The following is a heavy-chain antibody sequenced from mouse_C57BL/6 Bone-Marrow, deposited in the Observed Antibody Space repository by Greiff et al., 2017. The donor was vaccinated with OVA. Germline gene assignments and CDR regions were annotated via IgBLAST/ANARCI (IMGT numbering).Heavy chain of an antibody. CDR2: ISSGGSYT. Sequence: DVKLVESGGDLVKPGGSLKLSCAASGFTFSSYGMSWVRQTPDKRLEWVATISSGGSYTYYPDSVKGRFTISRDNAKNTLYLQMSSLKSEDTAMYYCARHNLFAYWGQGTLVTVSA. V-gene: IGHV5-6*02. CDR1: GFTFSSYG. J-gene: IGHJ3*01. D-gene: IGHD1-3*01. CDR3: ARHNLFAY.